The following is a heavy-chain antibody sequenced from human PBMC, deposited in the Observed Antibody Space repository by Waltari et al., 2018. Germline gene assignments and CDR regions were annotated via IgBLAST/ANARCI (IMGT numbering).Heavy chain of an antibody. CDR1: GGSISSYY. J-gene: IGHJ4*02. CDR2: TYTSGST. V-gene: IGHV4-4*07. Sequence: QVQLQESGPGLVKPSETLSLTCTVSGGSISSYYWSWLRQPAGKGLEWLGRTYTSGSTNSTRALYSRVTMSVDTAKNPFSLTLSAVTSADTAVYYCARAIIAAAGAFDYWGQGTLVTVSS. CDR3: ARAIIAAAGAFDY. D-gene: IGHD6-13*01.